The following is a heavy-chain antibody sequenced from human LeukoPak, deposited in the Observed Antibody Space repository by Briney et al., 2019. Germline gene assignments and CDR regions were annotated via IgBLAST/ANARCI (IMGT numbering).Heavy chain of an antibody. D-gene: IGHD3-22*01. CDR2: ISAYNSNT. J-gene: IGHJ5*02. Sequence: EPSVTVSCTASGYTFTSYGISWVRQAPGQGLEWMGWISAYNSNTNYAQKLQGRVTMTTDTPTSTAYMELRSLRSDDTAVYYCAGTYYELDITSGFDPWGQGTLVTVSS. CDR3: AGTYYELDITSGFDP. V-gene: IGHV1-18*01. CDR1: GYTFTSYG.